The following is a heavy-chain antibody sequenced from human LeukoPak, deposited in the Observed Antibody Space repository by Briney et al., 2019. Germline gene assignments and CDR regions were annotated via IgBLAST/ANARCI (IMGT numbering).Heavy chain of an antibody. CDR2: IKQDGSEK. D-gene: IGHD2-21*01. V-gene: IGHV3-7*01. CDR3: ARASVTSCRGTYCYPFDY. J-gene: IGHJ4*02. CDR1: GFTFSSYW. Sequence: GGSLRLSCAASGFTFSSYWMSWVRQAPGKGLEWVANIKQDGSEKYYVDSVKGRFTISRDNAKNSLYLQMNSLRAEDTAVYYCARASVTSCRGTYCYPFDYWGQGTQVTVSS.